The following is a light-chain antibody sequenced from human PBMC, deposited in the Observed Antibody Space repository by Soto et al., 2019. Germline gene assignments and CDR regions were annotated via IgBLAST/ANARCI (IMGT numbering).Light chain of an antibody. V-gene: IGKV3-15*01. CDR3: QQYNNSPQYT. Sequence: ELVMTQSPATLSVSPGERATLSCRASQSVNANLAWYQQKPGQAPRLLIYGASTRATGIPARFSGTGSGTEFTLTISSLQSEDFAIYYCQQYNNSPQYTFGQGTRLEMK. CDR2: GAS. J-gene: IGKJ2*01. CDR1: QSVNAN.